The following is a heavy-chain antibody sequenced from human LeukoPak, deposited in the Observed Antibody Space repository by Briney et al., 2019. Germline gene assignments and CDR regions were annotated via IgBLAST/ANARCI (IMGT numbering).Heavy chain of an antibody. CDR3: ARGRPSRTRFGELLCFDY. CDR1: GGSFSGYY. V-gene: IGHV4-34*01. D-gene: IGHD3-10*01. J-gene: IGHJ4*02. Sequence: PSETLSLTCAVYGGSFSGYYWSWIRQPPGKGLEWIGEINHSGSTNYNPSLKSRVTISVDTSKNQFSLKLSSVTAADMAVYYCARGRPSRTRFGELLCFDYWGQGTLVTVSS. CDR2: INHSGST.